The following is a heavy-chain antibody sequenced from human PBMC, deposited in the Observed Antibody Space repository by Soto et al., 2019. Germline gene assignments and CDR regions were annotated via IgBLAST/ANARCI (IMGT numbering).Heavy chain of an antibody. CDR1: GGSISSGGYS. V-gene: IGHV4-30-2*01. CDR3: ARRCGRTFDY. Sequence: PSETLSLACAVSGGSISSGGYSWSWIRQPPGKGLEWIGYIYHSGSTYYNPSLKIRVTISLDTSKNQFSLNLRSVTAADTAVYYCARRCGRTFDYWGQGTLVTVSS. CDR2: IYHSGST. D-gene: IGHD2-15*01. J-gene: IGHJ4*02.